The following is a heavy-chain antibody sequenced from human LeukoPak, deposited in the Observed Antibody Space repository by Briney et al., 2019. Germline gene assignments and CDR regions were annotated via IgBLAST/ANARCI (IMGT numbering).Heavy chain of an antibody. V-gene: IGHV1-69*04. CDR3: ARDKGSARRNYGMDV. Sequence: SVKVSCKASGGTYSSYAISWVRQAPGQGLEWMGRIIPILGIANYAQEFQGRVTITADKSTSTAYMELSSLRSEDTAVYYCARDKGSARRNYGMDVWGQGTTVTVSS. CDR2: IIPILGIA. D-gene: IGHD3-10*01. CDR1: GGTYSSYA. J-gene: IGHJ6*02.